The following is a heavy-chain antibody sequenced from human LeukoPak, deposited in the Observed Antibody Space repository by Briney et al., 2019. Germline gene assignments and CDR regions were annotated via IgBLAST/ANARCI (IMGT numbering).Heavy chain of an antibody. D-gene: IGHD4-11*01. CDR2: ITHSGST. CDR3: ARDYTS. V-gene: IGHV4-39*07. J-gene: IGHJ3*01. Sequence: KPSETLSLTCTVSGGSISSSSYYWGWIRQPPGKGLEWIGEITHSGSTTYNSSLKSRVTISVDTSKNQFSLKLNSVTAADTAVYYCARDYTSWGQGTMVTVSS. CDR1: GGSISSSSYY.